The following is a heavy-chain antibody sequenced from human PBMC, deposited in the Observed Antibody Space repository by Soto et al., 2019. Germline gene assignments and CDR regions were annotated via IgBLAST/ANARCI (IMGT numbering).Heavy chain of an antibody. D-gene: IGHD6-13*01. CDR1: GFSFSDYE. Sequence: EVQLVESGGGLAQPGGSLRLSCVASGFSFSDYEMNWVRQAPGKGLEWVADISSGGSTIHYADSVRGRFTVSRDNAKNSLYLQMNTLRVEDTALYYCARDRAAGGYWGQGTRVTVSS. CDR2: ISSGGSTI. CDR3: ARDRAAGGY. J-gene: IGHJ4*02. V-gene: IGHV3-48*03.